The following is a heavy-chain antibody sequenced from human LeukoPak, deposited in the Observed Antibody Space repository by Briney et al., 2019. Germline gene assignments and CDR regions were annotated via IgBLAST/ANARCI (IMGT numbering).Heavy chain of an antibody. CDR2: IYYSGST. CDR1: GFTFSSYA. V-gene: IGHV4-59*01. CDR3: ARGRGKTNIMNCSGTSCYSGYYYYYYMDV. J-gene: IGHJ6*03. D-gene: IGHD2-2*01. Sequence: PGGSLRLSCAASGFTFSSYAMSWVRQAPGKGLEWIGYIYYSGSTNYNPSLKSRVTISVDTSKNQFSLKLSSVTAADTAVYYCARGRGKTNIMNCSGTSCYSGYYYYYYMDVWGKGTTVTVSS.